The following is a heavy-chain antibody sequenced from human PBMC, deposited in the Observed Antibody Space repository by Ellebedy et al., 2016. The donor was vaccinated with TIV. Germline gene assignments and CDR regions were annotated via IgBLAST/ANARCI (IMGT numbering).Heavy chain of an antibody. CDR2: ISGSTGPI. CDR1: GLNLSDYT. V-gene: IGHV3-48*01. Sequence: GESLKISXAASGLNLSDYTMNWVRQAPGKGLEWISYISGSTGPIHYADSVKGRFTISSDKARNLLYLEMNNLRADDTAVYYCASGLGIGPWGQGTLVTVSS. CDR3: ASGLGIGP. D-gene: IGHD3-10*01. J-gene: IGHJ5*02.